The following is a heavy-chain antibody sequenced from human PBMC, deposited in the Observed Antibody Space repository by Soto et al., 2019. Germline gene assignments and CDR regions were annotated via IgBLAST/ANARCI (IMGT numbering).Heavy chain of an antibody. CDR3: AVDTAMVGYYYYGMDV. CDR1: GFTVSSNY. Sequence: LRLSCAASGFTVSSNYMSWVRQAPGKGLEWVSVIYSGGSTYYADSVKGRFTISRDNSKNTLYLQMNSLRAEDTAVYYCAVDTAMVGYYYYGMDVWGQGTTVTVSS. D-gene: IGHD5-18*01. CDR2: IYSGGST. J-gene: IGHJ6*02. V-gene: IGHV3-53*01.